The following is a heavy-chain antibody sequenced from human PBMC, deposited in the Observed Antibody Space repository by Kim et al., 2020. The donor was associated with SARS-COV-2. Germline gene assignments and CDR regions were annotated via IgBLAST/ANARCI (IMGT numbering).Heavy chain of an antibody. V-gene: IGHV3-30*07. J-gene: IGHJ5*01. Sequence: YYAESVKDRFTISSDNTKHAVYLQMNSLRDADTAVYYCARDRYSNSWFGYWGQGTLVTVTS. D-gene: IGHD6-13*01. CDR3: ARDRYSNSWFGY.